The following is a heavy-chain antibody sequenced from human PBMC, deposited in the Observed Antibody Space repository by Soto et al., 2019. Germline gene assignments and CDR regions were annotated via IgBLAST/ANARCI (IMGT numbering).Heavy chain of an antibody. CDR1: GFTFSSYA. CDR3: AKDSPVGVPLLRDLHD. J-gene: IGHJ1*01. Sequence: LRLSCAASGFTFSSYAMSWVRQAPGKGLEWVSAISGSGGSTYYADSVKGRFTLSRDNSKNTVYLQMNSLRAEDTAVYYCAKDSPVGVPLLRDLHDWGQGTLVTVSS. V-gene: IGHV3-23*01. D-gene: IGHD2-15*01. CDR2: ISGSGGST.